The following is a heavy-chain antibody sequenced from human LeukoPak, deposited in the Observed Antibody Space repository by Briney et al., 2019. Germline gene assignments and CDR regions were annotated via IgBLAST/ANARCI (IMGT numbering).Heavy chain of an antibody. Sequence: TSETLSLTCTVSGGSISSYYWSWIRQPAGKGLEWMRRIYTSGSTNYNASLKSRVSMSVDTSKNQFSLKLSSVTDADTAVFYCARENSGSYREFDYWGQGTLVTVSS. CDR1: GGSISSYY. CDR2: IYTSGST. J-gene: IGHJ4*02. CDR3: ARENSGSYREFDY. D-gene: IGHD1-26*01. V-gene: IGHV4-4*07.